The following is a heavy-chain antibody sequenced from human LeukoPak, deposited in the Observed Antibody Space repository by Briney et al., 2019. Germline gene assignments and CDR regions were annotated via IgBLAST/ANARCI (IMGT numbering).Heavy chain of an antibody. J-gene: IGHJ4*02. CDR2: IYYSGST. V-gene: IGHV4-61*01. D-gene: IGHD3-22*01. CDR1: GGSISSSSYY. CDR3: AREDYDSSGYYLDY. Sequence: PSETLSLTCTVSGGSISSSSYYWSWIRQPPGKGLEWIGYIYYSGSTNYNPSLKSRVTISVDTSKNQFSLKLSSVTAADTAVYYCAREDYDSSGYYLDYWGQGTLVTVSS.